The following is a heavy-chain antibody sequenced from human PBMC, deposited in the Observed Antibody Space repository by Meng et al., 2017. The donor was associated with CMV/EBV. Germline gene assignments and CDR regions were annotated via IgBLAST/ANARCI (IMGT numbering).Heavy chain of an antibody. CDR2: IYYSGST. D-gene: IGHD1-26*01. J-gene: IGHJ4*02. CDR1: GGSISSSSYY. CDR3: ARYSGSYYSY. Sequence: QLQLQESGPGLVKPAETLSLTCTVSGGSISSSSYYWGWIRQPPGKGLEWIGSIYYSGSTYYNPSLKSRVTISVDTSKNQFSLKLSSVTAADTAVYYCARYSGSYYSYWGQGTLVTVSS. V-gene: IGHV4-39*01.